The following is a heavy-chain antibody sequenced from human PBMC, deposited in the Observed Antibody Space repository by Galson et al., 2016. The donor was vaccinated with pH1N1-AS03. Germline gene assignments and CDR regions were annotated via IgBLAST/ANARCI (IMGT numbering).Heavy chain of an antibody. V-gene: IGHV3-23*01. CDR1: GFTFTNHA. CDR2: ISYRGS. D-gene: IGHD1-26*01. J-gene: IGHJ4*02. Sequence: SLRLSCAASGFTFTNHAMTWVRQAPGKGLEWVSIISYRGSFYADSVKGRFTISRDNSRNTLFLQMTSLRAEDTAIYYCAKDASLPSIYYPIFDTWGQGTLVTVCS. CDR3: AKDASLPSIYYPIFDT.